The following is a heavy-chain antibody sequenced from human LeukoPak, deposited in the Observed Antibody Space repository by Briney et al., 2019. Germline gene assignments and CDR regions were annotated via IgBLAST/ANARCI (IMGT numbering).Heavy chain of an antibody. CDR2: ISGSGDST. V-gene: IGHV3-23*01. CDR1: GFTFNIYA. D-gene: IGHD5-18*01. J-gene: IGHJ4*02. CDR3: AKARAAMVTDY. Sequence: GGSLRLSRAASGFTFNIYAMNWVRQAPGKGLEWVSVISGSGDSTYYADSVKGRFTISRDNSKNTLYLQMNSLRAEDTAVYYCAKARAAMVTDYWGQGTLVTVSS.